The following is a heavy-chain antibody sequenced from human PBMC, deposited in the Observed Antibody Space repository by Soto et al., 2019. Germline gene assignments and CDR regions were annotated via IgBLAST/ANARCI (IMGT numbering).Heavy chain of an antibody. CDR1: GDTFKNSV. V-gene: IGHV1-69*01. D-gene: IGHD3-10*01. J-gene: IGHJ6*02. CDR3: VAELDFGKLSVV. Sequence: QVQLVQSGVEVKKPGSSVRVSCKASGDTFKNSVISWVRQAPGQELEWMGGTIPLFGTTDYAQKFQGRLTITTDESTTTAYMEVSRLTSEDTAVYYCVAELDFGKLSVVWGQGTTVIVSS. CDR2: TIPLFGTT.